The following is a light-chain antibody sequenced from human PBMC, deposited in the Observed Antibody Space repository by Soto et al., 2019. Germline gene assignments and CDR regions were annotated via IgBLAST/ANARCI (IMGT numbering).Light chain of an antibody. V-gene: IGKV3-11*01. J-gene: IGKJ5*01. CDR2: DAS. Sequence: PASMSFAPESGAKGTSLASQSVSNYFVWYQQKPGQAPRLLIYDASKRATGIPDRFTASGFGTQFPLTICSLVPEDCAVYYCHQYVNSPITFGQGTRLEI. CDR1: QSVSNY. CDR3: HQYVNSPIT.